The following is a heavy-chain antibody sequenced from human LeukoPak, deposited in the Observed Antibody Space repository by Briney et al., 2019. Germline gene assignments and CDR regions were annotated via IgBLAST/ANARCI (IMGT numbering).Heavy chain of an antibody. D-gene: IGHD6-13*01. CDR3: ARGDSSSWLPGFDY. V-gene: IGHV3-48*04. CDR2: ISSTSGTI. Sequence: GGSLRLSCVASGFTFSDYSINWVRQAPGEGLEWVSYISSTSGTIYYADSVKGRFTISRDNAKRSLYLQMNSLRAEDTAVYYCARGDSSSWLPGFDYWGQGTLVTVSS. CDR1: GFTFSDYS. J-gene: IGHJ4*02.